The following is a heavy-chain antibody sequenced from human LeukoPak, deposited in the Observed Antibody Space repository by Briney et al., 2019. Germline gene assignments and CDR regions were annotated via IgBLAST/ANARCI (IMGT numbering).Heavy chain of an antibody. V-gene: IGHV3-7*01. CDR1: GFSFSDSW. CDR3: ATYTNWVAGDV. Sequence: QPGGSLRLSCGASGFSFSDSWMSLVRQAPGEGLEWVADINKDGSVEEYVDSVKGRFNISRDNAKNSLYLQMDSLRAEDTAVYYCATYTNWVAGDVWGQGTTVSVSS. D-gene: IGHD7-27*01. J-gene: IGHJ6*02. CDR2: INKDGSVE.